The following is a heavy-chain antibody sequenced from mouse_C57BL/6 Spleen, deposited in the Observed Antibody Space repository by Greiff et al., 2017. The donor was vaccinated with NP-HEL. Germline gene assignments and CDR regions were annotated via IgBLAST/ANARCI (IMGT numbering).Heavy chain of an antibody. CDR1: GFSLTSYG. CDR2: IWSDGST. J-gene: IGHJ3*01. Sequence: QVQLKESGPGLVAPSQSLSITCTVSGFSLTSYGVHWVRQPPGKGLEWLVVIWSDGSTTYNSALKSRLSISKDNSKSQVFLKMNSLQTDDTAMYYCARGGKTHYDYDGFAYWGQGTLVTVSA. D-gene: IGHD2-4*01. V-gene: IGHV2-6*03. CDR3: ARGGKTHYDYDGFAY.